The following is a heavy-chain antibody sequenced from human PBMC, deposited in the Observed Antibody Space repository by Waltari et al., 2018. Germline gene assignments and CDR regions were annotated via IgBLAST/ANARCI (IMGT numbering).Heavy chain of an antibody. Sequence: QVQLVQSGTEVKXPGASVKVSCXASGYTFTAFXMHWVRQTXGHGLEWMVWINPNSGDTKFAEKXQGRVTMTXDTSXSTXYIXLXRXQSDDTAVXXCARXTSPLYYDSAXLDAFDSXGQGTLVTVXS. CDR3: ARXTSPLYYDSAXLDAFDS. V-gene: IGHV1-2*02. CDR2: INPNSGDT. CDR1: GYTFTAFX. J-gene: IGHJ3*02. D-gene: IGHD3-22*01.